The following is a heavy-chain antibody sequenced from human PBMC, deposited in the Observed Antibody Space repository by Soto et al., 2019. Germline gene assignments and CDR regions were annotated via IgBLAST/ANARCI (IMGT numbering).Heavy chain of an antibody. CDR1: GGSISSGDYY. CDR2: IYYSGST. CDR3: ARDVKNVGVVVPAASIGWFDP. V-gene: IGHV4-30-4*01. Sequence: SETLSLTCTVSGGSISSGDYYWGWIRQPPGKCLEWIGYIYYSGSTYYNPSLKSRVTISVDTSKNQFSLKLSSVTAADTAVYYCARDVKNVGVVVPAASIGWFDPWGQGTLVTVYS. J-gene: IGHJ5*02. D-gene: IGHD2-2*01.